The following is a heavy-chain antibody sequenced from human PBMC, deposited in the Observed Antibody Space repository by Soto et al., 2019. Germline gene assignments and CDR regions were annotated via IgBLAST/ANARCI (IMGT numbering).Heavy chain of an antibody. D-gene: IGHD4-17*01. CDR3: ARDDDYADNGIDY. Sequence: QVQLVESGGGVVQPGRSLRLSCAASGFTFSSYGMHWVRQAPGKGLEWVAVIPYDGSYKHYADFAKGRFTISRDNSKNTLYLEMNSLRAEDTAVYYCARDDDYADNGIDYWGQGTLVTVYS. V-gene: IGHV3-33*05. CDR1: GFTFSSYG. CDR2: IPYDGSYK. J-gene: IGHJ4*02.